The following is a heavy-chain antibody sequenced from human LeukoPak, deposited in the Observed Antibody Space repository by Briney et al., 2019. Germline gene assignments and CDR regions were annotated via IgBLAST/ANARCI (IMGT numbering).Heavy chain of an antibody. V-gene: IGHV1-69*13. Sequence: ASVKVSCKASGGTFSSYAISWVRQAPGQGLEWMGGIIPIFGTANYAQKFQGRVTITADESTSTAYMELSSLRSEDTAVYYCARCPPRDGYNYDEPYYYYYYMDVWGKGTTVTISS. CDR3: ARCPPRDGYNYDEPYYYYYYMDV. J-gene: IGHJ6*03. CDR2: IIPIFGTA. CDR1: GGTFSSYA. D-gene: IGHD5-24*01.